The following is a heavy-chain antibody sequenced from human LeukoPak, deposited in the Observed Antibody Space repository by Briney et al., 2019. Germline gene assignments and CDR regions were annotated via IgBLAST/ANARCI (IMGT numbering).Heavy chain of an antibody. CDR2: MNPNSGNT. CDR1: GYTFTSYD. V-gene: IGHV1-8*01. J-gene: IGHJ4*02. CDR3: ARDLDLDWNYPSY. Sequence: ASVKVSCKVSGYTFTSYDINWVRQATGQGLEWMGWMNPNSGNTGYAQKFQGRVTMTRNTSISTAYMELSSLRSEDTAVYYCARDLDLDWNYPSYWGQGTLVTVSS. D-gene: IGHD1-7*01.